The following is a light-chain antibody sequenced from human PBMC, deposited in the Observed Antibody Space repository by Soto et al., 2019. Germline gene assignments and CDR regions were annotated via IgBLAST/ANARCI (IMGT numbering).Light chain of an antibody. V-gene: IGKV1-5*01. CDR2: DAS. J-gene: IGKJ5*01. CDR3: RHYNSYPIT. CDR1: QSIATY. Sequence: DIKMTLSPSKLSASVGDSGTITCLASQSIATYLTGYQQKPGKAPKLLIYDASSLKSGVPSRFSGSGSWTEFTLTISSLQPDDFATYYCRHYNSYPITFGQGTRLEIK.